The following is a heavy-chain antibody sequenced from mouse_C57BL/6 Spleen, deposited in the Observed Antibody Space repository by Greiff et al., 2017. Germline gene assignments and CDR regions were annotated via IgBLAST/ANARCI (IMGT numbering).Heavy chain of an antibody. J-gene: IGHJ3*01. V-gene: IGHV1-50*01. Sequence: VKLQQPGAELVKPGASVKLSCKASGYTFTSYWMQWVKQRPGQGLEWIGEIDPSDSYTNYNQKFKGKATLTVDTSSSTAYMQLSSLTSEDSAVYYCARSRGYDYPFAYWGQGTLVTVSA. CDR2: IDPSDSYT. CDR1: GYTFTSYW. CDR3: ARSRGYDYPFAY. D-gene: IGHD2-4*01.